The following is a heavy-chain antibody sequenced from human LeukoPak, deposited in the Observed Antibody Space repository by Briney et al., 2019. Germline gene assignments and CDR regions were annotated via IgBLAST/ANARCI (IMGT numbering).Heavy chain of an antibody. CDR1: GFTFSSYA. Sequence: GGSLRLSCAASGFTFSSYAMHWVRQAPGKGLEWVAVISYDGSNKYYADSVKGRFTISRDNSKNTLYLQMNSLRAEDTAVYYCARDGYYGSGSYYRLASFRPGGPGNYYYYMDVWGKGTTVTISS. D-gene: IGHD3-10*01. V-gene: IGHV3-30*04. CDR2: ISYDGSNK. J-gene: IGHJ6*03. CDR3: ARDGYYGSGSYYRLASFRPGGPGNYYYYMDV.